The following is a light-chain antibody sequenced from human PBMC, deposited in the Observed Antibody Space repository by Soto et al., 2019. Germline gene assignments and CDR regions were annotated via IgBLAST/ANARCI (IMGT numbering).Light chain of an antibody. CDR1: SSNIGSNT. CDR2: SDN. CDR3: APWDDSLNGWV. Sequence: QSVLTQPPSASGTPGQRVTNSCSGSSSNIGSNTVNWYQQLPGTAPKLLIYSDNQRPSGVPDRFSGSKSGTSASLAISGLQSEDEADYYCAPWDDSLNGWVFGGGTKVTVL. V-gene: IGLV1-44*01. J-gene: IGLJ3*02.